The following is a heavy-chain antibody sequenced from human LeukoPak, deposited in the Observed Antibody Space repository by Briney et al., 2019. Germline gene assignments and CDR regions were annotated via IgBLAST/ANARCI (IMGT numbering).Heavy chain of an antibody. CDR2: ISGGGETT. CDR1: GFTFNNYA. Sequence: GGSLRLSCAASGFTFNNYAMNWVRQAPGKGLKWVSSISGGGETTYYADPAKGRFTISRDNSQNTLYLQMNSLRAEDTAVYYCARDYADYVGYFFFDYWGQGTLVTVSS. J-gene: IGHJ4*02. CDR3: ARDYADYVGYFFFDY. D-gene: IGHD4-17*01. V-gene: IGHV3-23*01.